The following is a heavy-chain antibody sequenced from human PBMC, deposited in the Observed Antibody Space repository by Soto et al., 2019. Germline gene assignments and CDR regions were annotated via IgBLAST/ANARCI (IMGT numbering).Heavy chain of an antibody. CDR1: GDSFSGYY. J-gene: IGHJ6*02. V-gene: IGHV4-4*07. D-gene: IGHD2-2*01. CDR3: ARPSVGYYYYYYGMDV. Sequence: QVQLQESGPGLVKPSETLSLTCTVSGDSFSGYYWSWIRQPAGKGLEWIGRVYTSGNTDYNPSLRSRVAVSVDTSKNQFSLRLSSVTAADTAVYYCARPSVGYYYYYYGMDVWGQGTTVTVSS. CDR2: VYTSGNT.